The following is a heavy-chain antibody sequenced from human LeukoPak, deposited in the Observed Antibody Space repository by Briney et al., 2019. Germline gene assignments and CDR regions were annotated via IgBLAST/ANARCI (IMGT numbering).Heavy chain of an antibody. CDR1: GFIFNCLG. CDR3: ARDRGYCSGGTCYASFDH. V-gene: IGHV3-48*01. CDR2: LSSASGGTI. Sequence: GGALTSSSAASGFIFNCLGMDWGRPAPGQGLEVILFLSSASGGTIYYADSVKGRFTISRDNAKNSVHLQMNSLRAEDTAVYYCARDRGYCSGGTCYASFDHWGQGTLVTVSS. J-gene: IGHJ4*02. D-gene: IGHD2-15*01.